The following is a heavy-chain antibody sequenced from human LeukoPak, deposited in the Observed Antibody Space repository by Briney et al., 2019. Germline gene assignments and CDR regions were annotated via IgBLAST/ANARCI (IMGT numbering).Heavy chain of an antibody. CDR1: GGSFSGYY. CDR2: INHSGST. J-gene: IGHJ6*02. V-gene: IGHV4-34*01. D-gene: IGHD2-2*01. Sequence: PSETLSLTCAVYGGSFSGYYWSWIRQPPGKGLEWIGEINHSGSTNYNPSLKSRVTRSVEPSKNQFSLKLSSVNGADKAGYYWARVGYCSSTSCYEEYGMDVWGQGTTVTVSS. CDR3: ARVGYCSSTSCYEEYGMDV.